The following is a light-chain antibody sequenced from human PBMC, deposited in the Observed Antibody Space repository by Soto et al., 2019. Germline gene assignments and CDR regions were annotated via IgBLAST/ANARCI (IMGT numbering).Light chain of an antibody. V-gene: IGKV3-20*01. Sequence: PGERDTLSCRASQSVSSNYLAWYQQKPGQSPRVLIYGASSRTTGIPDRFSGSGSGTDFTLTISRLEPEDFAVYYCQQYHNSPLTFGQGTKVDIK. CDR1: QSVSSNY. CDR3: QQYHNSPLT. J-gene: IGKJ1*01. CDR2: GAS.